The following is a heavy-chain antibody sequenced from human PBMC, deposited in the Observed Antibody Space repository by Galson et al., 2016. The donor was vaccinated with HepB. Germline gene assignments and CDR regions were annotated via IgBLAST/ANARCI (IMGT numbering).Heavy chain of an antibody. Sequence: SVKVSCKASGYTFTTFGISWVRQAPGQGLEWMGWIRPYNGDTNFAQKFQGRVSMTTDIPTSTAYMELGSLRSDDTAVYYCARGEGSFYGMDAWGQGTTVTVSS. J-gene: IGHJ6*02. CDR1: GYTFTTFG. CDR3: ARGEGSFYGMDA. CDR2: IRPYNGDT. V-gene: IGHV1-18*01.